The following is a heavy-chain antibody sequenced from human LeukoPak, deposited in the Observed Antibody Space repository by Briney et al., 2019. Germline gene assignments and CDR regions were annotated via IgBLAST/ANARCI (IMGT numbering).Heavy chain of an antibody. Sequence: GASVKVSCKASGYTFTSYYMHWVRQAPGQGLEWMGIINPSGGSTSYAQKFQGRVAMTRDMSTSTVYMELSSLRSEDTAVYYCARAGNLRFLEWSNWFDPWGQGTLVTVSS. CDR2: INPSGGST. V-gene: IGHV1-46*01. J-gene: IGHJ5*02. CDR3: ARAGNLRFLEWSNWFDP. CDR1: GYTFTSYY. D-gene: IGHD3-3*01.